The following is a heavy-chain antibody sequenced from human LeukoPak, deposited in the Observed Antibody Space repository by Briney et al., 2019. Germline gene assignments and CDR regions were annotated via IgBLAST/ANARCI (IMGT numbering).Heavy chain of an antibody. D-gene: IGHD3-22*01. CDR2: IYYNGIT. CDR3: ARGDYNDGAGYLDH. Sequence: PSETLSLTCTVSGGSIFSGDYYWYWIRQPPGKGLEWIGYIYYNGITYYNPSLESRVTISVDTSKNQFSLKLSSVTAADTAVYYCARGDYNDGAGYLDHWGQGTLVPVSS. J-gene: IGHJ5*02. CDR1: GGSIFSGDYY. V-gene: IGHV4-30-4*01.